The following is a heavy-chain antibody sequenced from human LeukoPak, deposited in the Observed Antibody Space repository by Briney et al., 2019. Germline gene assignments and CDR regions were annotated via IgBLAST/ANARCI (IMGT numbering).Heavy chain of an antibody. CDR2: ISSSSSTI. V-gene: IGHV3-48*01. D-gene: IGHD3-22*01. CDR1: GFTFDDYG. J-gene: IGHJ4*02. Sequence: GGSLRLSCAASGFTFDDYGMNWVRQAPGKGLEWVSYISSSSSTIYYADSVKGRFTISRDNAKNSLYLQMDSLRAEDTAVYYCARDVTSYYDSSGYYYPYYFDYWGQGTLVTVSS. CDR3: ARDVTSYYDSSGYYYPYYFDY.